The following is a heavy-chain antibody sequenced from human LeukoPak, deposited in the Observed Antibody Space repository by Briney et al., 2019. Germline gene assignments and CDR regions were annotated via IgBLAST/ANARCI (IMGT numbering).Heavy chain of an antibody. CDR1: GFTFNNYG. CDR2: IRYDGSNK. V-gene: IGHV3-30*02. Sequence: GGSLKLSCAASGFTFNNYGMHWVRQAPGKGREWVAFIRYDGSNKYYADSVKGRFTISRDISKNTVYLQMNSLRPEDTAVYYCAKDLPIMALDYWGHGTLVTVSS. D-gene: IGHD5-24*01. CDR3: AKDLPIMALDY. J-gene: IGHJ4*01.